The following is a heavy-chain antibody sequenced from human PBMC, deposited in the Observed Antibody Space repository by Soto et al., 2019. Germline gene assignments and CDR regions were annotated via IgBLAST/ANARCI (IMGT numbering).Heavy chain of an antibody. CDR1: GFTFSSYG. CDR2: ISYDGSNK. CDR3: AKDGGYSSASDY. Sequence: GGSLRLSCAASGFTFSSYGMHWVRQAPGKGLEWVAVISYDGSNKYYADSVKGRFTISRDNSKNTLYLQMNSLRAGDTAVYYCAKDGGYSSASDYWGPGTLVTVSS. J-gene: IGHJ4*02. V-gene: IGHV3-30*18. D-gene: IGHD6-25*01.